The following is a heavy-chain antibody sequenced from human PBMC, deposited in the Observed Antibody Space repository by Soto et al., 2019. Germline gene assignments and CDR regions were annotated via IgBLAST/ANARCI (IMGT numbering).Heavy chain of an antibody. D-gene: IGHD3-16*02. V-gene: IGHV3-15*01. CDR3: TTGGTDYDYIWGSYRRLDY. Sequence: EVQLVESGGGLVKPGGSLRLSCAXSGFTFSNAWMSWVRQAPGKGLEWVGRIKSKTDGGTTDYAAPVKGGFTISRDDSKNTLYLQMNSLKTEDTAVYYCTTGGTDYDYIWGSYRRLDYWGQGTLVTVSS. CDR1: GFTFSNAW. CDR2: IKSKTDGGTT. J-gene: IGHJ4*02.